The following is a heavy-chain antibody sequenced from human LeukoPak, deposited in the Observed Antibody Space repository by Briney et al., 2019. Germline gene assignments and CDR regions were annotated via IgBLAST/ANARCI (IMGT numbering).Heavy chain of an antibody. CDR1: GFTFSSYG. CDR3: ARVDRCSSTSCYVFGANYYYYYMDV. CDR2: IRYDGSNK. J-gene: IGHJ6*03. Sequence: GGSLRLSCAASGFTFSSYGMHWVRQAPGKGLEWVAFIRYDGSNKYYADSVKGRFTISRDNSKNTLYLQMNSLRAEDTAVYYCARVDRCSSTSCYVFGANYYYYYMDVWGKGTTVTVS. V-gene: IGHV3-30*02. D-gene: IGHD2-2*01.